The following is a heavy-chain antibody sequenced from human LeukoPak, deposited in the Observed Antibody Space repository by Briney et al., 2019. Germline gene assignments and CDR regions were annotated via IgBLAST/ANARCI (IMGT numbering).Heavy chain of an antibody. Sequence: GGSLRLFCAASGFTFSSYGMHWVRQAPGKGLEWVAFIWYDGSNIYYADSVKGRFNISRDNSKTTLYLQMNRLRAEDTAVYYCAKEGQQLVRGWFDPWGQGTLVTVSS. CDR2: IWYDGSNI. J-gene: IGHJ5*02. V-gene: IGHV3-30*02. D-gene: IGHD6-6*01. CDR1: GFTFSSYG. CDR3: AKEGQQLVRGWFDP.